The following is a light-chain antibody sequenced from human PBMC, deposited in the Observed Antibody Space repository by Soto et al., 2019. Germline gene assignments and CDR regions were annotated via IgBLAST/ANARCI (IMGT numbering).Light chain of an antibody. Sequence: DIQRTQSPSTLSASIGDRFTITCRASQNIRNWLAWYQQKPGKAPKLLIYDVSSLESGVPPRFSGSGSGTDFTLTISGLQPDDFATYYCQQYDSYWTFGQGTKVDTK. CDR2: DVS. CDR3: QQYDSYWT. CDR1: QNIRNW. V-gene: IGKV1-5*01. J-gene: IGKJ1*01.